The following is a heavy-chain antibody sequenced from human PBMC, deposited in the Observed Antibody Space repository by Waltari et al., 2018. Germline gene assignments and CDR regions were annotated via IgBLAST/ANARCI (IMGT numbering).Heavy chain of an antibody. J-gene: IGHJ4*02. CDR1: GYSISSGYY. V-gene: IGHV4-38-2*01. D-gene: IGHD6-19*01. Sequence: QVQLQESGPGLVKPSETLSLTCAVSGYSISSGYYWGWIRQPPGKGLEWIGSIYHSGSNYYNPSLKSRVTISVDTSKNQFSLKLSSVTAADTAVYYCARHGRRGGSGWTFDYWGQGTLVTVSS. CDR3: ARHGRRGGSGWTFDY. CDR2: IYHSGSN.